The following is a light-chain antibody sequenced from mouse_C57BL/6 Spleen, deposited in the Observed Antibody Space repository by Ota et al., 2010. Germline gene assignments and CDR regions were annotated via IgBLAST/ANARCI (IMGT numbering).Light chain of an antibody. J-gene: IGKJ5*01. V-gene: IGKV3-2*01. CDR1: ESSLIINWSLV. CDR2: AAS. CDR3: QQSKEVPPT. Sequence: VSSRAXGPPLSCRASESSLIINWSLVLIELGSNQKPGQPPKLLIYAASNQGSGVPARFSGSGSGTDFSLNIHPMEEDDTAMYFCQQSKEVPPTFGAGTKLELK.